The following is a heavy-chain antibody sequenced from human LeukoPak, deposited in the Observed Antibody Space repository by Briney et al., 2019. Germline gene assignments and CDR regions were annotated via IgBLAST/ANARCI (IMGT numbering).Heavy chain of an antibody. CDR3: ARIFDS. CDR2: IFHNGKT. J-gene: IGHJ4*02. Sequence: SETLSLTCTVSGGSVSTSDYYWGWIRQTPGKGLEWIGDIFHNGKTNYNPSLKGRVTISIDTSNNQFSLRLPSVTAADTAGYYCARIFDSWGQGTLVTVSS. CDR1: GGSVSTSDYY. V-gene: IGHV4-39*07.